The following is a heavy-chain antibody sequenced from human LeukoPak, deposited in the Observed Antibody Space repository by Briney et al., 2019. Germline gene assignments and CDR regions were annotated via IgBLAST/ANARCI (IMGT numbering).Heavy chain of an antibody. CDR3: ARSKDILTGYCFDY. J-gene: IGHJ4*02. CDR1: GSSISSYY. CDR2: IYYSGST. Sequence: PSETLSLTCTVSGSSISSYYWSWIRQPPGKGLELIGYIYYSGSTNYNPSLKSRVTISVDTSKNQFSLKLRSVTAADTAVYYCARSKDILTGYCFDYWGQGTLVTVSS. V-gene: IGHV4-59*01. D-gene: IGHD3-9*01.